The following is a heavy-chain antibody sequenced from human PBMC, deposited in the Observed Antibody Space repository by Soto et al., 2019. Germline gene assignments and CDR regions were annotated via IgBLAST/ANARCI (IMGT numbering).Heavy chain of an antibody. D-gene: IGHD1-26*01. CDR1: GFNLSSYA. V-gene: IGHV3-33*01. CDR3: ARGYSGSHIDY. J-gene: IGHJ4*02. CDR2: IWYDGSNK. Sequence: QVQLVESGGGVVLPGRSLRLSCTASGFNLSSYAIHWVRQAPGKGLEWVALIWYDGSNKYYADSVKGRFTISRDTSKNTLYLQMNSLRAEDTAVYYCARGYSGSHIDYWGQGTLFTVYS.